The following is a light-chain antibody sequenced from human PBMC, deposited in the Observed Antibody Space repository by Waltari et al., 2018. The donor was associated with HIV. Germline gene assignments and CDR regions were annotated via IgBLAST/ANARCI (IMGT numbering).Light chain of an antibody. CDR2: EDS. J-gene: IGLJ2*01. Sequence: SYDLTQAPSVSVSPGQTANITCSGDKLGDRFVSWYVQKTGQSPVLVMYEDSTRPSGSPDRFSGSNSGDTAALFIGGTLATDEGDYFCQVWDTNTVVFGGGTRLTVL. V-gene: IGLV3-1*01. CDR1: KLGDRF. CDR3: QVWDTNTVV.